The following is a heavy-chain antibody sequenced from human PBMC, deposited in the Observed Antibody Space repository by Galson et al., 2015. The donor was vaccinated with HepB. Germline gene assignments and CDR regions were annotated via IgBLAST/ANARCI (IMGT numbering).Heavy chain of an antibody. CDR3: AKGPTTVTAFDY. CDR2: IRYDGSNK. V-gene: IGHV3-30*02. J-gene: IGHJ4*02. D-gene: IGHD4-17*01. CDR1: GFTFSSYG. Sequence: SLRLSCAASGFTFSSYGMHWVRQAPGKGLEWVAFIRYDGSNKYYADSVKGRFTISRDNSKNTLYLQMNSLRAEDTAVYYCAKGPTTVTAFDYWGQGTLVTVSS.